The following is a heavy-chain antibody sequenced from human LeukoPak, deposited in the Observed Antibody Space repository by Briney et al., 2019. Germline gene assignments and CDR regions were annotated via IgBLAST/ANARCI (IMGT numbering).Heavy chain of an antibody. D-gene: IGHD6-19*01. CDR1: GFTFKTYW. CDR3: ARTSSGWGFDF. J-gene: IGHJ4*02. CDR2: MKYDGSEM. Sequence: PGGSLRLSCAASGFTFKTYWMDWVRQPPGKGLQWLATMKYDGSEMFYVDSVKGRFTISRDNTKTSLYLQMNSLRAEDTALYYCARTSSGWGFDFWGQGALVTVSS. V-gene: IGHV3-7*05.